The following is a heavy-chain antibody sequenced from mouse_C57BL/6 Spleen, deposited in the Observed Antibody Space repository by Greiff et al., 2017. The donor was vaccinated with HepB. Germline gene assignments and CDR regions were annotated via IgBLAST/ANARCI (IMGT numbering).Heavy chain of an antibody. V-gene: IGHV7-3*01. Sequence: EVKLMESGGGLVQPGGSLSLSCAASGFTFTDYYMSWVRQPPGKALEWLGFIRNKANGYTTEYSASVKGRFTISRDNSQSILYLQMNALRAEDSATYYCARSAYQTNYYAMDYWGQGTSVTVSS. CDR2: IRNKANGYTT. CDR3: ARSAYQTNYYAMDY. J-gene: IGHJ4*01. CDR1: GFTFTDYY. D-gene: IGHD2-10*01.